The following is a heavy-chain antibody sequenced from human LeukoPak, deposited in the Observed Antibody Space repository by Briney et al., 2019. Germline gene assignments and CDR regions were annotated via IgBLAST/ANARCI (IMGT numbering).Heavy chain of an antibody. D-gene: IGHD4-17*01. J-gene: IGHJ4*02. Sequence: SQTLSLTCAISGDSVSSNSVAWNWIRQSPSRGLEWLGRTYYRFKWYNDYAVSVKSRITVNPDTSRNQFFLQLNSVSPGDTAVYNCARDHLYGFDYWGQGILVTVSS. CDR1: GDSVSSNSVA. CDR2: TYYRFKWYN. CDR3: ARDHLYGFDY. V-gene: IGHV6-1*01.